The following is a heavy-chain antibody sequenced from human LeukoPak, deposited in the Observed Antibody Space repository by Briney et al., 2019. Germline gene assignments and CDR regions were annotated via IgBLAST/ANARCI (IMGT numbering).Heavy chain of an antibody. Sequence: GGSLRLSCAASGFTFSSYSMSWVRQAPGKGLEWVANIKEDGSEINYVDSVKGRFTISRDNAKNSLYLQMNSLRVDDTAVYYCARDWGYSTFDYWGQGTLVTVSS. D-gene: IGHD4-23*01. CDR3: ARDWGYSTFDY. CDR1: GFTFSSYS. J-gene: IGHJ4*02. V-gene: IGHV3-7*01. CDR2: IKEDGSEI.